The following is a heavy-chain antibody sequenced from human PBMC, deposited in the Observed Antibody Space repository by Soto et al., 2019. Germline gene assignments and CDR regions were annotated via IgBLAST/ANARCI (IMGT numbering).Heavy chain of an antibody. J-gene: IGHJ6*02. D-gene: IGHD2-21*02. Sequence: EVQLVESGGGLVKPGGSLRHSCAASGFTFSSYSMNWVRQAPGKGLEWVSSISSSSSYIYYADSVKARFTISRDNAKNSLYLQMNSLRAEDTAVYYCARDRYCGGDCYSSYGMDVWGQGTTVTVSS. CDR2: ISSSSSYI. CDR3: ARDRYCGGDCYSSYGMDV. V-gene: IGHV3-21*01. CDR1: GFTFSSYS.